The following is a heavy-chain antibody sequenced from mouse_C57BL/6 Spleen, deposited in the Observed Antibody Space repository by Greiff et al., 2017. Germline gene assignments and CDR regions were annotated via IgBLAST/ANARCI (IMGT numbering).Heavy chain of an antibody. J-gene: IGHJ4*01. Sequence: EVKLVESGGGLVKPGGSLKLSCAASGFTFSDSGMHWVRQAPETGLEWVAYISSGSSTIYYADTVKVRFTISRDNAKNTLFLQMTSLRSEDTAMYYCARHDYDAMDYWGQGTSVTVSS. V-gene: IGHV5-17*01. CDR3: ARHDYDAMDY. CDR1: GFTFSDSG. CDR2: ISSGSSTI.